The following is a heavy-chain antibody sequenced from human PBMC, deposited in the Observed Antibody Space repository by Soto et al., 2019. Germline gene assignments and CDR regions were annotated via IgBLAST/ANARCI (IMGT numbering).Heavy chain of an antibody. D-gene: IGHD3-16*01. CDR1: AASFSKYY. CDR2: IYFNGNT. J-gene: IGHJ4*02. V-gene: IGHV4-59*01. CDR3: ASVTFGGVVLAH. Sequence: SETLTLTCTVSAASFSKYYWSWIRQPPGKGLEWIGYIYFNGNTNYNPSLKRRVTISIDTSKKQISLNLTSVTDADTAVYYCASVTFGGVVLAHWGQGTLVTVSS.